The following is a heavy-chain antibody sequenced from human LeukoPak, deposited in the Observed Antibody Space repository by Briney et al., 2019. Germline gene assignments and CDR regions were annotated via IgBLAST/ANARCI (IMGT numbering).Heavy chain of an antibody. Sequence: PGGSLRLSCAASGFTFSSYAMSWVRQAPGKGLEWVSAISGSGGSTYYADSVKGRFTISRDNSKNTLYLQMNSLRAEDTAVYYCASRYYYDSSGYYLDAFDIWGQGTMVTASS. J-gene: IGHJ3*02. CDR2: ISGSGGST. CDR3: ASRYYYDSSGYYLDAFDI. CDR1: GFTFSSYA. V-gene: IGHV3-23*01. D-gene: IGHD3-22*01.